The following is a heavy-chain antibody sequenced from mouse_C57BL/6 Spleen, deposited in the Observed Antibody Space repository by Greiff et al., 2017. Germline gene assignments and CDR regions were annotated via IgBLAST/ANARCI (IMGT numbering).Heavy chain of an antibody. CDR3: ARSAYYSNLYAMDY. CDR2: IHPNSGST. CDR1: GYTFTSYW. D-gene: IGHD2-5*01. V-gene: IGHV1-64*01. J-gene: IGHJ4*01. Sequence: QVQLQQPGAELVKPGASVKLSCKASGYTFTSYWMHWVKPRPGQGLEWIGMIHPNSGSTNYNEKFKSKATLTVAKSSSTAYMQHSSLTSEDSAGYYCARSAYYSNLYAMDYWGQGTSVTVSS.